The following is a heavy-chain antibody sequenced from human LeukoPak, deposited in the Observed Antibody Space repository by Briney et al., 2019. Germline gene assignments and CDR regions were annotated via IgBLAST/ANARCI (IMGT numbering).Heavy chain of an antibody. CDR1: GGTFSSYA. CDR3: ARGLDFYGDYVLVPFDY. CDR2: IIPIFGTA. V-gene: IGHV1-69*13. D-gene: IGHD4-17*01. Sequence: ASVKVSCKASGGTFSSYAISWVRQAPGQGLEWMGGIIPIFGTANYAQKFQGRVTITADESTSTAYMELSSLRSEDTAVYYCARGLDFYGDYVLVPFDYWGQGTLVTVSS. J-gene: IGHJ4*02.